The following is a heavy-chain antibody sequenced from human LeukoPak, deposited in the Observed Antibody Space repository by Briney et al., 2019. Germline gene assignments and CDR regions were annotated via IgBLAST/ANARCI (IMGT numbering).Heavy chain of an antibody. Sequence: SETLSLTCAVSGGSISSRNWWSWVRQPPGKGLEWIGYIFHSGSTNYNPSLKSRVTISVDTSKNQFSLRLTSVTAADTAVYYCVRTNPWDLTYYFDYWGQGTLVTVSS. CDR2: IFHSGST. CDR3: VRTNPWDLTYYFDY. J-gene: IGHJ4*02. CDR1: GGSISSRNW. D-gene: IGHD1-14*01. V-gene: IGHV4-4*02.